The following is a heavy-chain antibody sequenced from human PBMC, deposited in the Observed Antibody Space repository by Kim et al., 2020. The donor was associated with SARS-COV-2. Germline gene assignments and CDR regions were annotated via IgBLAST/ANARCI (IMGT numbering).Heavy chain of an antibody. V-gene: IGHV4-59*13. CDR2: IYYSGST. CDR1: GGSISSYY. J-gene: IGHJ6*02. CDR3: ARDYPYSSSLLNYYYYGMDV. D-gene: IGHD6-6*01. Sequence: SETLSLTCTVSGGSISSYYWSWIRQPPGKGLEWIGYIYYSGSTNYNPSLKSRVTISVDTSKNQFSLKLSSVTAADTAVYYCARDYPYSSSLLNYYYYGMDVWGQGTTVTVSS.